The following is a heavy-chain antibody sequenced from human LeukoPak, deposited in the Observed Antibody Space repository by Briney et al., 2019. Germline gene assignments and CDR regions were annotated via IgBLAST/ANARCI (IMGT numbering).Heavy chain of an antibody. CDR3: ARRLLTGYYEF. CDR1: GFTVSSTY. V-gene: IGHV3-66*01. Sequence: GGSLRLSCAASGFTVSSTYMSWVRQAPGKGLEWVSVFYSGDTTYYANSVKGRFTISRDNSKNMLYLQMNSLRAEDTAVYYCARRLLTGYYEFWGQGTLVTVSS. CDR2: FYSGDTT. J-gene: IGHJ4*02. D-gene: IGHD3-9*01.